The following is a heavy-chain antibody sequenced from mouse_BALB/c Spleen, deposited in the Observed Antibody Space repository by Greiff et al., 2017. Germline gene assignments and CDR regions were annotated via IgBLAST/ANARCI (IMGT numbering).Heavy chain of an antibody. Sequence: VQLKQSGAELVRPGALVKLSCKASGFNIKDYYMHWVKQRPEQGLEWIGWIDPENGNTKYDPKFQGKATITADTSSNTAYLQLSSLTSEDTAVYYCARGSYFDYWGQGTTLTVSS. CDR1: GFNIKDYY. CDR3: ARGSYFDY. J-gene: IGHJ2*01. CDR2: IDPENGNT. V-gene: IGHV14-1*02.